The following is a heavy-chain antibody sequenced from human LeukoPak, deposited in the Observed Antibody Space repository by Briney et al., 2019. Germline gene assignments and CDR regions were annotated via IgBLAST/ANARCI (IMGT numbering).Heavy chain of an antibody. V-gene: IGHV1-2*02. CDR1: GYTFTHYY. CDR3: ARDPHNYGSGSRYYFDY. Sequence: ASVKVSCKTSGYTFTHYYLHWVRQAPGQGLEWMGWINPNSGDTNYAQKFQGRVTMTRDTSISTAYMELSRLRSDDTAVYYCARDPHNYGSGSRYYFDYWGQGTLVTVSS. D-gene: IGHD3-10*01. CDR2: INPNSGDT. J-gene: IGHJ4*02.